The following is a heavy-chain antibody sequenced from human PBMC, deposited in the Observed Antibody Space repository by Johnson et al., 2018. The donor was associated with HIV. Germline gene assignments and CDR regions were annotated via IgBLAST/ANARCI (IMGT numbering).Heavy chain of an antibody. V-gene: IGHV3-53*01. Sequence: VQLVESGGGLIQPGGSLRLSCAASGFTFSSTYMSWVRQAPGKGLEWVSLIYTEGRTYSADPVTGRFSTSRDNSKNTVYIQMKSLRADDTALYYCARLTTSSRQGSTMTVVGVAAFDLWGQGTMVTVSS. CDR1: GFTFSSTY. J-gene: IGHJ3*01. CDR3: ARLTTSSRQGSTMTVVGVAAFDL. D-gene: IGHD1-1*01. CDR2: IYTEGRT.